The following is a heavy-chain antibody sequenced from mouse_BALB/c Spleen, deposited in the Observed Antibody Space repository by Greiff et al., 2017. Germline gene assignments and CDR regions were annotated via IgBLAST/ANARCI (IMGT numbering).Heavy chain of an antibody. CDR1: GFTFSSFG. J-gene: IGHJ4*01. CDR2: ISSGSSTI. Sequence: EVQRVESGGGLVQPGGSRKLSCAASGFTFSSFGMHWVRQAPEKGLEWVAYISSGSSTIYYADTVKGRFTISRDNPKNTLFLQMTSLRSEDTAMYYCARGGKKANSYAMDYWGQGTSVTVSS. V-gene: IGHV5-17*02. D-gene: IGHD4-1*01. CDR3: ARGGKKANSYAMDY.